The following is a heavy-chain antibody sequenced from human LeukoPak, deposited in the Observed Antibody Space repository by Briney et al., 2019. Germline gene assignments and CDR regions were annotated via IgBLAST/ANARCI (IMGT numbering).Heavy chain of an antibody. D-gene: IGHD3-9*01. CDR3: ATWGDYDVLTGYYVSDY. V-gene: IGHV3-23*01. J-gene: IGHJ4*02. CDR1: GFTFSNYA. CDR2: ITGSGGNT. Sequence: PGASLRLSCAASGFTFSNYAMSWVRQAPGKGLDWVSAITGSGGNTYYADSVKGRFTISRDNSKNTVFLQMNSLRAEDTAVYYCATWGDYDVLTGYYVSDYWGQGTLVTVSS.